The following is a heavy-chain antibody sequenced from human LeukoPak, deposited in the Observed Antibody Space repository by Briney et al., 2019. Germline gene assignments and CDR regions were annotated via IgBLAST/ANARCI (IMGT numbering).Heavy chain of an antibody. Sequence: SQTLTLTCTVSGGSIGSGGYYWSWIRQHPGKGLEWIGYIYYSGSTYYNPSLKSRVTISVDTSKNQFSLKLSSVTAADTAVYYCARDGTAGGAAGDGSRVYGGQGTPVTVS. V-gene: IGHV4-31*03. CDR2: IYYSGST. CDR3: ARDGTAGGAAGDGSRVY. CDR1: GGSIGSGGYY. J-gene: IGHJ4*02. D-gene: IGHD6-13*01.